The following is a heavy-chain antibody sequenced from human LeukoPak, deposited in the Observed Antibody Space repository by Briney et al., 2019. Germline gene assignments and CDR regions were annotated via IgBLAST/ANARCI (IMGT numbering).Heavy chain of an antibody. CDR2: VNPNSGNT. CDR3: ARGDYGGNDFDY. J-gene: IGHJ4*02. Sequence: GSSVKVSCKASGYTFTNYDVNWVRQATGQGLEWMGWVNPNSGNTGYAQNFQGRVSMTRNTSINTAYMELTSLRSEDTAVYYCARGDYGGNDFDYWGQGTLVTVSS. CDR1: GYTFTNYD. V-gene: IGHV1-8*01. D-gene: IGHD4-23*01.